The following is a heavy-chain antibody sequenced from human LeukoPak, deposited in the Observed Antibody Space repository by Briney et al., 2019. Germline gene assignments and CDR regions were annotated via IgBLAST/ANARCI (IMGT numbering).Heavy chain of an antibody. D-gene: IGHD6-19*01. CDR3: TTGASKYSSGKDY. Sequence: PGGSLRLSCAASGFTFSDAWMSWVRQAPGKGLERVGRIASETEGGTTDYAAPVKDRFTISRDDSKNTLYLQMNSLKTEDTAVYYCTTGASKYSSGKDYWGQGTLVTVSS. J-gene: IGHJ4*02. V-gene: IGHV3-15*04. CDR2: IASETEGGTT. CDR1: GFTFSDAW.